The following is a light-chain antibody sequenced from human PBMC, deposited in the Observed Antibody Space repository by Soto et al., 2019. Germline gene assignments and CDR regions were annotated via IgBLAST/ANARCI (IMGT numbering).Light chain of an antibody. CDR1: QSVSRY. CDR2: DIS. CDR3: QHRTNWPPIHA. J-gene: IGKJ3*01. V-gene: IGKV3-11*01. Sequence: DIVLTQSPATLSLSPGERATLSCRASQSVSRYLAWYQQKPGQAPRLLIYDISNRSTGVPARFSGSGSGTDCALTISRLQADDLAVYYCQHRTNWPPIHALGPGTKVDIK.